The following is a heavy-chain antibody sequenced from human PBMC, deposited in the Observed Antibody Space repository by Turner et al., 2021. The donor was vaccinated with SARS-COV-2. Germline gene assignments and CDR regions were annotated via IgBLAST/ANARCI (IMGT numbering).Heavy chain of an antibody. V-gene: IGHV3-30*18. CDR2: ISYDGSNK. CDR3: AKDLGQLDWFDP. D-gene: IGHD5-18*01. CDR1: GFTFSRYG. Sequence: QVQLVESGGGVVQPGRSLRLSCAASGFTFSRYGMHLVRQAPGKGLEWVAVISYDGSNKYYADSVKGRFTISRDNSKNTLYLQMNSLRAEDTAVYYCAKDLGQLDWFDPWGQGTLVTVSS. J-gene: IGHJ5*02.